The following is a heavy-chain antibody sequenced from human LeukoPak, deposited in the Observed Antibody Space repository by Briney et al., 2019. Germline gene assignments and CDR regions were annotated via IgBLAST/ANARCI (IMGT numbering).Heavy chain of an antibody. D-gene: IGHD6-19*01. CDR2: ISSSSAYI. CDR3: AKTAVAGTLDY. J-gene: IGHJ4*02. CDR1: GFTFSTYS. V-gene: IGHV3-21*01. Sequence: GGSLRLSCAASGFTFSTYSMNWVRQAPGKGLEWVSSISSSSAYIYYADSVKGRFTISRDNAKSSLYLQMNSLRAEDTAVYYCAKTAVAGTLDYWGQGTLVTVSS.